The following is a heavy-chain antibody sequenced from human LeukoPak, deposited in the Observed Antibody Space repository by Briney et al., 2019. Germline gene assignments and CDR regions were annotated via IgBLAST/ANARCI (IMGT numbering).Heavy chain of an antibody. CDR3: ARSYCSGGSCYDY. V-gene: IGHV5-51*01. D-gene: IGHD2-15*01. J-gene: IGHJ4*02. CDR2: IYPGDSDS. CDR1: GYSFTSYW. Sequence: GESLKISCKGSGYSFTSYWIGWVRQMPGKGLERMGIIYPGDSDSRYSPSFQGQVTVSADKSISTAYLQWSSLKASDTAMYYCARSYCSGGSCYDYWGQGTLVTVSS.